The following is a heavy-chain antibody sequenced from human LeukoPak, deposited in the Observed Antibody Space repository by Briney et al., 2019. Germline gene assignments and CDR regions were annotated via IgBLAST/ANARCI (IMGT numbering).Heavy chain of an antibody. V-gene: IGHV4-34*01. D-gene: IGHD3-22*01. J-gene: IGHJ4*02. Sequence: PSETLSLTCAVYGGSFSGYYWNWTRQPPGKGLEWIGEIYHSGSTNYNPSLKSRVTISVDKSKNQFSLKLSSVTAADTAVYYCARLPPRRYYYDSSGYYYFDYWGQGTLVTVSS. CDR3: ARLPPRRYYYDSSGYYYFDY. CDR2: IYHSGST. CDR1: GGSFSGYY.